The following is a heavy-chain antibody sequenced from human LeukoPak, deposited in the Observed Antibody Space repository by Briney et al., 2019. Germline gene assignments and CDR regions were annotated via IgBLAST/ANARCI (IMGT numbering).Heavy chain of an antibody. CDR1: GFTFSSYA. CDR3: ASGEHCSSTSCHRPYYYYMDV. V-gene: IGHV3-30*04. CDR2: ISYDGSNK. Sequence: GGSLRLSCAASGFTFSSYAMHWVRQAPGKGLEWVAVISYDGSNKYYADSVKGRFTISRDNSKNTLYLQMNSLRAEDTAVYYCASGEHCSSTSCHRPYYYYMDVWGKGTTVTVSS. J-gene: IGHJ6*03. D-gene: IGHD2-2*01.